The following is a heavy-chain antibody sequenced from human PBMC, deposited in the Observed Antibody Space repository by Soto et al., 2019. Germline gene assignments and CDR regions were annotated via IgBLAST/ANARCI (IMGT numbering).Heavy chain of an antibody. V-gene: IGHV3-7*03. J-gene: IGHJ4*02. Sequence: GGSLRLSCAASRFTFRTYWISWVRQAPGKGLEWVANIQQDGSEKYYVDSVKGRFTISRDNAKNSLYLQMNSLRAEDTAVYYCARGGRIRASGWFDYWGQGTLVTVSS. CDR1: RFTFRTYW. CDR2: IQQDGSEK. CDR3: ARGGRIRASGWFDY. D-gene: IGHD6-19*01.